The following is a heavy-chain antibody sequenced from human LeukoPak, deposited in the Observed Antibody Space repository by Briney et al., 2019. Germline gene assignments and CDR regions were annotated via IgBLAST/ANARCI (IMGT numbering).Heavy chain of an antibody. CDR2: ISVDNGNT. V-gene: IGHV1-18*01. CDR1: GYTFNSYG. CDR3: ASKGRGVTKFDY. D-gene: IGHD3-10*01. Sequence: ASVKVSCKAYGYTFNSYGINWVRQAPGQGLEWMGGISVDNGNTNYAQKFQGRVTITADESTSTAYMELSSLRSEDTAVYYCASKGRGVTKFDYWGQGTLVTVSS. J-gene: IGHJ4*02.